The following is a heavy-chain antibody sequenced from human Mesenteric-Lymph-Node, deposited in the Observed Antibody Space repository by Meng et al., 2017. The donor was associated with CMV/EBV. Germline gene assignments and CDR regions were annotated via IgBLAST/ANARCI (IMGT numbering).Heavy chain of an antibody. CDR3: ASPRATGFDY. Sequence: GESLKISCVVSGFTSSSYWMTWVRQAPGKGLEWVANIKQDGSLKFYADSVRGRFTISRDNAKNSLYLQMNSLRAEDTAVYYCASPRATGFDYWGQGTLVTVSS. V-gene: IGHV3-7*01. D-gene: IGHD5-12*01. CDR1: GFTSSSYW. CDR2: IKQDGSLK. J-gene: IGHJ4*02.